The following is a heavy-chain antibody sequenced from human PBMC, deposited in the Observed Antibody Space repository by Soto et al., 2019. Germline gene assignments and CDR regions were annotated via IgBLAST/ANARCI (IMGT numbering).Heavy chain of an antibody. Sequence: QVQLVESGGGVVQPGRSLRLSCAASGFIFNTYGMHWVRQAPGKGLEWVAVIWYGTSNKYYADFVKGRFTISRDNSKNTVYLEMNSLRAEDTAVYYCARDKVGTTPLDYCGQGTLVTVSS. CDR1: GFIFNTYG. CDR2: IWYGTSNK. V-gene: IGHV3-33*01. CDR3: ARDKVGTTPLDY. D-gene: IGHD1-26*01. J-gene: IGHJ4*02.